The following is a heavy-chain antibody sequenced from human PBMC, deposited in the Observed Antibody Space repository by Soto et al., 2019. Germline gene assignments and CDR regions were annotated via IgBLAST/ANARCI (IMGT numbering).Heavy chain of an antibody. J-gene: IGHJ6*03. CDR3: AKEAHYYYMDV. CDR1: EITFNNYD. CDR2: ISYSGTNT. V-gene: IGHV3-23*01. Sequence: EVQLLESGGGLVQPGGSLRLSYAASEITFNNYDLNWVRQAPGKGLEWVSAISYSGTNTYYADSVKGRFTISRDDSKNILYLQMNSLRAEDTALYFCAKEAHYYYMDVWGRGTMVTVSS.